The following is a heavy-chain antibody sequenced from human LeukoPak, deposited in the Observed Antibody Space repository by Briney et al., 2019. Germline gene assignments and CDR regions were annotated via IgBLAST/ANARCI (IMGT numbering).Heavy chain of an antibody. CDR2: IYYSGST. CDR1: GGSISSSSYY. D-gene: IGHD1-26*01. V-gene: IGHV4-39*07. CDR3: ATLSGDRDPLNDY. Sequence: PSETLSLTCTVSGGSISSSSYYWGWIRQPPGKGLEWIGSIYYSGSTYYNPSLKSRVTISVDTSKNQFSLKLSSVTAADTAVYYCATLSGDRDPLNDYWGQGTLVTVSS. J-gene: IGHJ4*02.